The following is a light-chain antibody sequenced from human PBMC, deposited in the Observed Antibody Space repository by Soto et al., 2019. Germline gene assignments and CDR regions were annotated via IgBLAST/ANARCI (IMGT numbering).Light chain of an antibody. CDR3: QQYKSYPLT. V-gene: IGKV1D-16*01. J-gene: IGKJ4*01. CDR2: DAS. Sequence: DIQMTQSPSSLSASVGDRVTITGRASQGISTWLSWYHQKPEKAPKTLIFDASNLQSGVPSRFSGSGSGTDFTLTICSVQPEDFATYYCQQYKSYPLTFGGGTKVDI. CDR1: QGISTW.